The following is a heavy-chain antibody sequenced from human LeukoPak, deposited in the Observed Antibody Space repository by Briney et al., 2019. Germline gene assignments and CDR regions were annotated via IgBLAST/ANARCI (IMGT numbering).Heavy chain of an antibody. CDR1: GYTLTGYY. Sequence: ASVKVSCKASGYTLTGYYMHWVRQAPGQGLEWMGWINPNSGGTNYAQKFQGRVTMTRDTSINTAYMELSRLRSDDTAVYYCARGRKPFSGTAIYSGNWFDPWGQGTLVTVSS. J-gene: IGHJ5*02. CDR2: INPNSGGT. D-gene: IGHD3-10*02. CDR3: ARGRKPFSGTAIYSGNWFDP. V-gene: IGHV1-2*02.